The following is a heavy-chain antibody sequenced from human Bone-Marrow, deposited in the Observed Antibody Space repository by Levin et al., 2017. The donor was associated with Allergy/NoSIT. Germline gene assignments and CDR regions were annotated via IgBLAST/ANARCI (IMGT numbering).Heavy chain of an antibody. J-gene: IGHJ2*01. CDR1: GGSISSGGYY. D-gene: IGHD3-10*01. Sequence: SQTLSLTCNVSGGSISSGGYYWSWIRQFPGKDLEYIGSIYHIGSTKYNPSLESRVAILVDTSKSHFSLQLNSVTAADTAKYYCARARANWYFDIWGRGTLVTVSS. V-gene: IGHV4-31*03. CDR2: IYHIGST. CDR3: ARARANWYFDI.